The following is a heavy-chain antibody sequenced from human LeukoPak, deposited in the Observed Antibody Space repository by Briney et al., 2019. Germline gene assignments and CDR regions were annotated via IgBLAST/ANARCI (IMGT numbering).Heavy chain of an antibody. CDR3: ARSSVGSSWSCLQH. CDR1: GYTFTGYY. J-gene: IGHJ1*01. Sequence: ASVKVSCKASGYTFTGYYMHWVRQAPGQGLEWMGWIIPNSGGTNYAQNFQGRVTMTRDTSISTAYMELSRLRSDDTAVYYCARSSVGSSWSCLQHWGQGTLVTVSS. D-gene: IGHD6-13*01. CDR2: IIPNSGGT. V-gene: IGHV1-2*02.